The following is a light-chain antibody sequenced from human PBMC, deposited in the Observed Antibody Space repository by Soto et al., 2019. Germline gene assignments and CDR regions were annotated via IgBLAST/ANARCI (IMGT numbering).Light chain of an antibody. CDR2: AAS. CDR1: QNINNF. Sequence: IQMTQAPSSLSASVGDRVTITCRASQNINNFLNWYQQKPGKAPQLLIFAASHLQSGVPSRFXXRGSGTDFTLTISSVQPEDFAPSYCQQRYHNPLLYMFGPGPKLEIK. J-gene: IGKJ2*01. V-gene: IGKV1-39*01. CDR3: QQRYHNPLLYM.